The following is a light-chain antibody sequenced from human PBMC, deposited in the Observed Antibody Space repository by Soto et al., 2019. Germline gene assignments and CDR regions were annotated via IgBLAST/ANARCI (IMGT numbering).Light chain of an antibody. CDR1: QGISSY. CDR2: AAS. CDR3: QQNFNTPIT. Sequence: DIQLTQSPSSLSASVGDRVTITCRVSQGISSYLNWYRQKPGRAPNILISAASTLQSGVPSRFSGSGSGTDFTLTVSSLQPEDFATYYCQQNFNTPITFGQGTRLEIK. V-gene: IGKV1-39*01. J-gene: IGKJ5*01.